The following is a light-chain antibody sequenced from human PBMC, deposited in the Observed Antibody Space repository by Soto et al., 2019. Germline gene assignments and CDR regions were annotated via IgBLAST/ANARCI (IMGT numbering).Light chain of an antibody. Sequence: EIVMTQSPATLSVSPGERATLSCRASQSVSGNLAWYQQKPGQAPRLLIYGASTRATGIPARSSGSGSGTECTLTIGSLRSEDFAVYYCQQYNNWPPITFGQGTRLEIK. V-gene: IGKV3-15*01. CDR2: GAS. J-gene: IGKJ5*01. CDR3: QQYNNWPPIT. CDR1: QSVSGN.